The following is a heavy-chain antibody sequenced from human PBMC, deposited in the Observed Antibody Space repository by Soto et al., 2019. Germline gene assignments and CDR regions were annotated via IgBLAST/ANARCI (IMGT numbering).Heavy chain of an antibody. CDR1: GGTLSSHA. Sequence: QVQLVQSGAELKRPGSSVQVSCKASGGTLSSHAVSWVRQAPGQGLEWIGGIIPFFGTTKYARKFQGRVRLTADESAITVYMELSGLRSDDTAVYYCARGLRVLEWPSPLDFWGQGTLVTVSS. CDR3: ARGLRVLEWPSPLDF. D-gene: IGHD3-3*01. J-gene: IGHJ4*02. V-gene: IGHV1-69*12. CDR2: IIPFFGTT.